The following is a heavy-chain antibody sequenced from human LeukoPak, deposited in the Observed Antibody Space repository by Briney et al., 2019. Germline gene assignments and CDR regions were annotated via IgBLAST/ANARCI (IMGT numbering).Heavy chain of an antibody. J-gene: IGHJ4*02. CDR1: GFSFSSYS. V-gene: IGHV3-30*03. CDR3: ARGDDFRAGFFDY. D-gene: IGHD2-21*02. Sequence: GGSLRLSCGASGFSFSSYSMNWVRQAPGKGLEWLAFISYDGTNTHYADSVKGRFTVYRDNSNNTLFLQMNSLRAEDTAVYYCARGDDFRAGFFDYWGQGSLVTVSS. CDR2: ISYDGTNT.